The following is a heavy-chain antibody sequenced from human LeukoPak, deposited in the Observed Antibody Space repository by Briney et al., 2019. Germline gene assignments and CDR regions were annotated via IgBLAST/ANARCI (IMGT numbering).Heavy chain of an antibody. CDR1: GYTLTELS. Sequence: ASVKVSCKVSGYTLTELSMHWVRQAPGKGLEWMGGFDPEDGETIYAQKFQGRVTMTEDTSTDTAYMELSSLRSEDTAVYYCATARSCSSTSCYGTYYYYYGMDVWGQGTTVTVSS. CDR3: ATARSCSSTSCYGTYYYYYGMDV. CDR2: FDPEDGET. J-gene: IGHJ6*02. V-gene: IGHV1-24*01. D-gene: IGHD2-2*01.